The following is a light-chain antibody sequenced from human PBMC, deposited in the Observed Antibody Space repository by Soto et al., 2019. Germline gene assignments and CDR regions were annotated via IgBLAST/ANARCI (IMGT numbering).Light chain of an antibody. CDR1: QSVSTN. CDR2: AAS. J-gene: IGKJ1*01. CDR3: QHYNSYSEA. Sequence: EVVMTQSPATLSVSPWERATLSCRASQSVSTNLARYQQKPGQAPRLLIYAASSRATGIPDRFSGSGSGTEFTLTISSLQPDDFATYYCQHYNSYSEAFGQGTKVDIK. V-gene: IGKV3D-15*01.